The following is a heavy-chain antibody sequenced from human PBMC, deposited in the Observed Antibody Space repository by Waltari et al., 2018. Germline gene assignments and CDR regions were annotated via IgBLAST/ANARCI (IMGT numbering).Heavy chain of an antibody. Sequence: QLQLQQSGPGLVKPSESLSLTCAVSGDSIGSTCWWSWVRQSPGKGLEWIGQVHLSGRTNYNPSLASRVTISIDTSNNQFSLKMPSPTAADTAMYYCARDRGRGIYLDSWGQGTLVTVSP. D-gene: IGHD2-15*01. V-gene: IGHV4-4*02. CDR1: GDSIGSTCW. CDR2: VHLSGRT. J-gene: IGHJ4*02. CDR3: ARDRGRGIYLDS.